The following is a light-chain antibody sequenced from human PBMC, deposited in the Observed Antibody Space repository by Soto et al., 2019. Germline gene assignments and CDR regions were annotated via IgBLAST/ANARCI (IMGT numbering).Light chain of an antibody. CDR3: QQYNSYSPT. V-gene: IGKV1-5*03. CDR1: QSISTW. CDR2: KAS. Sequence: DIQIIQSPSTLSASVGDRVTITCRASQSISTWLAWYQQEPGKAPKLLIHKASSLQSGVPSRFSGSGSGTDFTLTISSMHPDDFANYYCQQYNSYSPTFGQGTKVDIK. J-gene: IGKJ1*01.